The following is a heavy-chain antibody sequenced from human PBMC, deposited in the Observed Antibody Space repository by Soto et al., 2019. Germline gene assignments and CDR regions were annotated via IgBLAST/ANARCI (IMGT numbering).Heavy chain of an antibody. CDR1: GGSVSSGNYY. CDR3: AREFAY. V-gene: IGHV4-61*01. J-gene: IGHJ4*02. Sequence: SETLSLTCTVSGGSVSSGNYYWSWIRQPPGKGLEWIGLIYNSGSTNYNPSLKSRVTISVDTSKNQFSLKLTSVTAADTALYYCAREFAYWGQGILVTVSS. CDR2: IYNSGST.